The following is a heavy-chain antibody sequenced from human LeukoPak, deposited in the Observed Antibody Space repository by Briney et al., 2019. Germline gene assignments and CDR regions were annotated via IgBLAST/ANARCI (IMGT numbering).Heavy chain of an antibody. Sequence: ASVKVSCKASGGTFSSYAISWVRQAPGQGLEWMGRIIPIFGIANYAQKFQGRVTITADKSTSTAYMELRSLRSDDTAVYYCARDPKYYYDSSGYYHDAFDIWGQGTMVTVSS. CDR2: IIPIFGIA. CDR1: GGTFSSYA. V-gene: IGHV1-69*04. J-gene: IGHJ3*02. CDR3: ARDPKYYYDSSGYYHDAFDI. D-gene: IGHD3-22*01.